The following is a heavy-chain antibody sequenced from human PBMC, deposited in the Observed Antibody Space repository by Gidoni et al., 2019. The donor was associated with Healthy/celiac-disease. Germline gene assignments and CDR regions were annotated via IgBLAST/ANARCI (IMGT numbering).Heavy chain of an antibody. CDR2: ISYDGSNK. D-gene: IGHD2-15*01. V-gene: IGHV3-30*18. Sequence: QVQLVESGGGVVLPGGSLRLSCAASGFTFSTDGMHWVRQAPGKGLEWVAVISYDGSNKYYADSVKGRFTISRDNSKNTLYLQMNSLRAEDTAVYYCAKAGGRLLTPFDPWGQGTLVTVSS. CDR3: AKAGGRLLTPFDP. CDR1: GFTFSTDG. J-gene: IGHJ5*02.